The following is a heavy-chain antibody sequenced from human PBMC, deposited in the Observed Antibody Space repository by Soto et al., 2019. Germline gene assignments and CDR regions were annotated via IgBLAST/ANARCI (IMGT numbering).Heavy chain of an antibody. CDR2: ISWNSGSI. J-gene: IGHJ5*02. CDR1: GFTFDDYA. V-gene: IGHV3-9*01. Sequence: EVQLVESGGGLVQPGRSLRLSCAASGFTFDDYAMHWVRQAPGKGLEWVSGISWNSGSIGYADSVKGRFTISRDNARNSLYLQMNSLRAEDTALYYCAKGGGTKPISWFDPWGQGTLVTVSS. D-gene: IGHD2-21*01. CDR3: AKGGGTKPISWFDP.